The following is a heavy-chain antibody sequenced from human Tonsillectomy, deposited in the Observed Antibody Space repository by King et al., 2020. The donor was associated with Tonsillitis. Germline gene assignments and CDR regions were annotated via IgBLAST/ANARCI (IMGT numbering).Heavy chain of an antibody. CDR1: GLTFSDAW. CDR2: IKSKGGGGTT. CDR3: LHVRDPSSLSLGS. V-gene: IGHV3-15*01. D-gene: IGHD3-16*01. Sequence: VQLVESGGDLTKPGGSLRLSCVVSGLTFSDAWMTWVRQAPGKGLEWVGRIKSKGGGGTTDFAAPVKGRFTISRNDSKNTVDLQMNTLKTEDTAVYYCLHVRDPSSLSLGSWGQGTLVPLSS. J-gene: IGHJ1*01.